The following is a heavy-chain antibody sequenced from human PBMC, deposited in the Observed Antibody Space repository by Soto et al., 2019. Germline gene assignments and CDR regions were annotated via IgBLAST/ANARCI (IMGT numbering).Heavy chain of an antibody. CDR2: IQSKTDGGAT. CDR3: TTYRVDVGVADTTWFDP. V-gene: IGHV3-15*01. J-gene: IGHJ5*02. CDR1: GFTFSSAW. Sequence: EVQLVESGGGLVRPGGSLRLPCAASGFTFSSAWMSWVRQAPGKGLEWVGRIQSKTDGGATEYAAPVKGRFSISRDDSKNTLYLQLNSLKTEDTAVYYCTTYRVDVGVADTTWFDPWGQGTLVTVSS. D-gene: IGHD3-16*01.